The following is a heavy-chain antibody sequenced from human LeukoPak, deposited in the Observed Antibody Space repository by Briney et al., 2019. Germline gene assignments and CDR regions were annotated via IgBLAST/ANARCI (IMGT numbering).Heavy chain of an antibody. CDR1: GFTVSRSY. CDR2: IYTSGNT. D-gene: IGHD3-22*01. J-gene: IGHJ4*02. CDR3: ARAPFYFDSSNYPYFDY. V-gene: IGHV3-53*01. Sequence: GESLKISCAASGFTVSRSYISWVRQAPGKGLEWVSVIYTSGNTYYADSVKGRFTISRDNSKNTLYLQMNSLRAEDTAVYYCARAPFYFDSSNYPYFDYWGQGTLVTVSS.